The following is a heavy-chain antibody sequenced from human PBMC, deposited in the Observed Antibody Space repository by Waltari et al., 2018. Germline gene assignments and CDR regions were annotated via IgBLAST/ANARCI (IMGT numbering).Heavy chain of an antibody. D-gene: IGHD2-15*01. J-gene: IGHJ3*02. CDR2: IYSSGTT. V-gene: IGHV4-59*01. CDR3: ARDRYCSGGSCYGGGGAFDI. Sequence: QVQLQESGPGLVKPSETLSLTCTVSGGSISSYYWRCLRQPPGKGLEWIAYIYSSGTTNNNPSLKSRVTISVDTSKNQFSLKLSSVTAADTAVYYCARDRYCSGGSCYGGGGAFDIWGQGTMVTVSS. CDR1: GGSISSYY.